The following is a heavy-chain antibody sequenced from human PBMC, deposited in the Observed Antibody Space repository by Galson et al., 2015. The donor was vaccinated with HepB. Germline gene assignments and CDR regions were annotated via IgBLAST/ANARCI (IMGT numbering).Heavy chain of an antibody. J-gene: IGHJ4*02. V-gene: IGHV3-73*01. CDR2: IKSKANNYAT. CDR1: GFTFSSSA. Sequence: SLRLSCAASGFTFSSSAFHWVRQTSGKGLEWVGHIKSKANNYATAYAASRKCRFTISRDDSKNTAYLHMRSLKTDDTAVYYCARLADFSGFSSSWGQGTLVTVSS. CDR3: ARLADFSGFSSS. D-gene: IGHD6-13*01.